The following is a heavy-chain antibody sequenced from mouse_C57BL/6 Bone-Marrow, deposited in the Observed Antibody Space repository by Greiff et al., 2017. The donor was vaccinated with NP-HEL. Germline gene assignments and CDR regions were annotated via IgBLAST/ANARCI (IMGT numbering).Heavy chain of an antibody. CDR1: GYTFTSYW. Sequence: QVHVKQPGAELVKPGASVKLSCKASGYTFTSYWMQWVKQRPGQGLEWIGEIDPSDSYTNYNQKFKGKATLTVDTSSSTAYMQLSSLTSEDSAVYYCARPLFAYWGQGTLVTVSA. J-gene: IGHJ3*01. CDR2: IDPSDSYT. V-gene: IGHV1-50*01. CDR3: ARPLFAY.